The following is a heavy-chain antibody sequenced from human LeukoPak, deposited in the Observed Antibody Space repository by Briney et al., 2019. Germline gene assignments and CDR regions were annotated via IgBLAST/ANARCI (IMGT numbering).Heavy chain of an antibody. J-gene: IGHJ6*02. D-gene: IGHD2-2*01. V-gene: IGHV1-18*01. CDR2: ISVYNGNT. Sequence: ASVKVSCKASGYTFTSYGIRWVRPAPGQGLEWMGWISVYNGNTNYAQKLQGRVTTTTDTPTSTAYMELKSLRSDDRAVYYCARPVRDQLLPYYLYGMDVWGQGTTVTVSS. CDR3: ARPVRDQLLPYYLYGMDV. CDR1: GYTFTSYG.